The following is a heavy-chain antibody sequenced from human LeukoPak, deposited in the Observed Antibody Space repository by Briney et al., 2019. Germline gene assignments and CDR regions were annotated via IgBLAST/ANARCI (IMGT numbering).Heavy chain of an antibody. CDR2: ISGSGGST. CDR1: GFTFSSYA. CDR3: ARFLLGSDYYFHD. Sequence: GGSLRLSCAASGFTFSSYAMSWVRQAPGKGLEWVSAISGSGGSTYYADSVKGRFTISRDNSKNTLYLQMNSLRAEDTAVYYCARFLLGSDYYFHDWGQGTLVTVSS. V-gene: IGHV3-23*01. D-gene: IGHD2-21*02. J-gene: IGHJ4*02.